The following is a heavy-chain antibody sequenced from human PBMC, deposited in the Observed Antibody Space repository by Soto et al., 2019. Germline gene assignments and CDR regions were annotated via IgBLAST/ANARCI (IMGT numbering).Heavy chain of an antibody. CDR3: ARTVAVAGKVVDY. Sequence: SVKVSCKASGGTFSSYAISWVRQAPGQGLEWMGGIIPIFGTANYAQKFQGRVTITADESTSTAYMELSSLRSEDTAVYYCARTVAVAGKVVDYWGQGTLVTVSS. CDR1: GGTFSSYA. J-gene: IGHJ4*02. V-gene: IGHV1-69*13. D-gene: IGHD6-19*01. CDR2: IIPIFGTA.